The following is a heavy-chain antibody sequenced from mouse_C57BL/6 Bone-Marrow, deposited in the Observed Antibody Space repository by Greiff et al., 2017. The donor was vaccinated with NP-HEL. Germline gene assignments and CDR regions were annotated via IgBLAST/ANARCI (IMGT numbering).Heavy chain of an antibody. CDR3: ARDGSSFYAMDY. D-gene: IGHD1-1*01. J-gene: IGHJ4*01. CDR1: GYTFTDYY. V-gene: IGHV1-19*01. CDR2: INPYNGGT. Sequence: VQLKQSGPVLVKPGASVKMSCKASGYTFTDYYMNWVKQSHGKSLEWIGVINPYNGGTRYNEKFKGKATLTVDKSSSTDYMELNSLTSEDSAVYYCARDGSSFYAMDYGGQGTSVTVTS.